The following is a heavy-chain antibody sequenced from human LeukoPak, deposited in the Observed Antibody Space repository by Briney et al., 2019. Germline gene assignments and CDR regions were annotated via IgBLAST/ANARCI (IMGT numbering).Heavy chain of an antibody. V-gene: IGHV5-51*01. J-gene: IGHJ4*02. CDR2: IYPGDSDT. CDR3: ARRYCSGTTCYTNIDY. CDR1: GYSFTSFW. D-gene: IGHD2-2*02. Sequence: GESLKISCKGSGYSFTSFWIDWVRQMPGKGLEWMGSIYPGDSDTRYSPSFQGQVTISADKSITTAYLQWSSLKASDTAIYYCARRYCSGTTCYTNIDYWGQGTLVTVSS.